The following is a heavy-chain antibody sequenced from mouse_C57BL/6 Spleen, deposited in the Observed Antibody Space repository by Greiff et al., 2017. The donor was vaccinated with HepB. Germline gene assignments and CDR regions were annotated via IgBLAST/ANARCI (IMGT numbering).Heavy chain of an antibody. V-gene: IGHV3-6*01. Sequence: EVQRVESGPGLVKPSQSLSLTCSVTGYSITSGYYWNWIRQFPGNKLEWMGYISYDGSNNYNPSLKNRISITRDTSKNQFFLKLNSVTTEDTATYYCARRRRGAMDYWGQGTSVTVSS. CDR3: ARRRRGAMDY. CDR2: ISYDGSN. J-gene: IGHJ4*01. CDR1: GYSITSGYY.